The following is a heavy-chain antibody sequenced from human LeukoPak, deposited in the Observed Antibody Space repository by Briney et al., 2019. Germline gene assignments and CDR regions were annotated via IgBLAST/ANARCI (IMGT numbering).Heavy chain of an antibody. J-gene: IGHJ3*02. CDR3: ARDPRYFDWLRAFDI. V-gene: IGHV4-34*01. CDR1: GGSFSGYY. CDR2: INHRGSI. Sequence: SETLSLTCAVYGGSFSGYYWSWIRQAPGKGLEWIGEINHRGSINYNPSLKSRVTISVDTSKNQFSLKLSSVTAADTAVYYCARDPRYFDWLRAFDIWGQGTMVTVSS. D-gene: IGHD3-9*01.